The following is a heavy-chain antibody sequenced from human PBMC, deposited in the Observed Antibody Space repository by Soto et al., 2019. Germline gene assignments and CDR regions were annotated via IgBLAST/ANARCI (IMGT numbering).Heavy chain of an antibody. V-gene: IGHV4-39*01. D-gene: IGHD3-10*01. CDR3: ARHGRITMVRGLGYYYGMDV. CDR2: IYYSGST. CDR1: GGSISSSSYY. J-gene: IGHJ6*02. Sequence: QLQLQESGPGLVKPSETLSLTCTVSGGSISSSSYYWGWIRQPPGKGLEWIGSIYYSGSTYYNPSLKSRVTISVDTSKNQFSLKLSSVTAADTAVYYCARHGRITMVRGLGYYYGMDVWGQGTTVTVSS.